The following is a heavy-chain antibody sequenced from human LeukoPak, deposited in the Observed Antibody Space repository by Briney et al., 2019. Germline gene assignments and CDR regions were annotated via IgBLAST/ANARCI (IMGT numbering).Heavy chain of an antibody. CDR3: ARAIGAAEAH. V-gene: IGHV3-7*03. D-gene: IGHD6-13*01. Sequence: GGSLRLSCVASGVTFTNYWMLWVRQAPGKGLEWVANINQDGNTKFYVDSVKGRFTISRDNAKNSVYLQMNSLRAEDTAVYYCARAIGAAEAHWGQGTLVTVSS. CDR2: INQDGNTK. J-gene: IGHJ4*02. CDR1: GVTFTNYW.